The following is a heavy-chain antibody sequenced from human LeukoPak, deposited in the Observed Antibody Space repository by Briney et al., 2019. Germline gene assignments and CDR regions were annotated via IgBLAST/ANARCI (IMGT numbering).Heavy chain of an antibody. V-gene: IGHV3-13*01. D-gene: IGHD1-26*01. CDR1: GFTLSNHA. Sequence: GGSLRLSCAASGFTLSNHAMHWVRRATEKGLEWVSAVGIAGDTFYPGSVEGRFTISRENAKNSLYLQMNSLRAEDTAVYYCARQMTPHGNFDYWGQGTLVTVSS. CDR2: VGIAGDT. CDR3: ARQMTPHGNFDY. J-gene: IGHJ4*02.